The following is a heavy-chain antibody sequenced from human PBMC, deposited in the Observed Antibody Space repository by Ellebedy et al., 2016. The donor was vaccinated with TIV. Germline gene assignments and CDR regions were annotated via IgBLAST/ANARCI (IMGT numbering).Heavy chain of an antibody. CDR1: GFSFRSYW. CDR2: INGDGSHT. J-gene: IGHJ6*02. CDR3: ARDLYNGIDF. V-gene: IGHV3-74*01. Sequence: GGSLRLSCATSGFSFRSYWMHWVRQAPGKGLVWVSHINGDGSHTIYADSVKGRFTISRDNAKNTLYLQMNSLRADAKAVYYCARDLYNGIDFWGQGTTVTVSS.